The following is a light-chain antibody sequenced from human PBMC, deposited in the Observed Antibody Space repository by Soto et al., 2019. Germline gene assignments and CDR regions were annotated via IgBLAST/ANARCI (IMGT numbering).Light chain of an antibody. CDR1: RSNIGAGYD. V-gene: IGLV1-40*01. J-gene: IGLJ2*01. Sequence: QSALTQQPSVSGAPGQRVTISCTGSRSNIGAGYDVHWYQQLPGTAPKLLIYGNSNRPSGVPDRFSGSKSGTSASLAITGLQAEDEADYYCQSYDSSLSGYVVFGGGTKLTVL. CDR2: GNS. CDR3: QSYDSSLSGYVV.